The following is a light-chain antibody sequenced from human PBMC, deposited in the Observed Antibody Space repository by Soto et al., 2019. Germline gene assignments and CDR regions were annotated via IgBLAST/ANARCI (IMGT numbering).Light chain of an antibody. CDR2: DAS. Sequence: EIVLTQSPATLSLSPGERATLSCRASQSVSSYLAWYQQKPGQAPRLLIYDASNRATGIPARFSGSGSGTDFTLTISSLEPEDFAVDYCQQRSNWPPYTFGPWTKLEIK. CDR3: QQRSNWPPYT. CDR1: QSVSSY. V-gene: IGKV3-11*01. J-gene: IGKJ2*01.